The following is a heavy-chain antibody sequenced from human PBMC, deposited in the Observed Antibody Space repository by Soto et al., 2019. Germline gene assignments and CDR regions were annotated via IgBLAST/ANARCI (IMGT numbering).Heavy chain of an antibody. D-gene: IGHD6-6*01. Sequence: PGGSLRLSCAGSGFTFSSYWMSWVRQAPGKGLEWVANIKQDGSEKYYVDSVKGRFTISRDNAKNSLYLQMNSLRAEDTAVYYCARYSSSHSYYYYGMDVWGQGTTVTVSS. CDR2: IKQDGSEK. CDR1: GFTFSSYW. V-gene: IGHV3-7*03. CDR3: ARYSSSHSYYYYGMDV. J-gene: IGHJ6*02.